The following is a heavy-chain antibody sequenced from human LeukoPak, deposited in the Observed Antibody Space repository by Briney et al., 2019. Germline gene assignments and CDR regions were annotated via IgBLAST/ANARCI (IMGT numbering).Heavy chain of an antibody. CDR3: ASTPPSFGWGYGSGTLRYFDS. V-gene: IGHV3-7*01. CDR2: IKEDGSDK. J-gene: IGHJ4*02. Sequence: GGSLRLSCAASGLTFSSDWMSWVRQAPGKGLEWVANIKEDGSDKYYVDSVKGRFTISRDNAKNSLYLQMNSLRGEDTAMYYCASTPPSFGWGYGSGTLRYFDSWGLGTLVTVSS. CDR1: GLTFSSDW. D-gene: IGHD3-10*01.